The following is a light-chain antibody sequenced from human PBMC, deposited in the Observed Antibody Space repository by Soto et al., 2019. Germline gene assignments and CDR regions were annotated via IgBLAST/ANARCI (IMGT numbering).Light chain of an antibody. CDR1: NIGSKS. CDR2: DVR. Sequence: SYELTQPDSVSVAPGQTARITCGGNNIGSKSVHWYQQKPGQAPVLVVYDVRDRPSGIPERFSGSNSGNTATLTISRVEAGDEADYYCQVWDSRSDHPHVLGTGTKLTVL. CDR3: QVWDSRSDHPHV. V-gene: IGLV3-21*02. J-gene: IGLJ1*01.